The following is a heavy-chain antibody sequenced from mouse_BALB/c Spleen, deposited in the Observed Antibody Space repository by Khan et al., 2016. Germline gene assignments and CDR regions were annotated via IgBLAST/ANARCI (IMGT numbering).Heavy chain of an antibody. D-gene: IGHD2-14*01. CDR2: IYPGDGDT. J-gene: IGHJ3*01. CDR1: GFAFSSYW. V-gene: IGHV1-80*01. CDR3: ARGTPFSN. Sequence: QAQRKQSGAELVRPGSSVKISCKASGFAFSSYWMNWVKQRPGQGLEWIGQIYPGDGDTNYNGKFKGKATLTADKSSSTAYMQLSSLTSEDSAVSFCARGTPFSNWGQGTLVTVSA.